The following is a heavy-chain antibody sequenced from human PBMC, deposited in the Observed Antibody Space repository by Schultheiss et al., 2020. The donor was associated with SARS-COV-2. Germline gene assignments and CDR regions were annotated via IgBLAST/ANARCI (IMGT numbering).Heavy chain of an antibody. V-gene: IGHV4-61*08. Sequence: SQTLSLTCTVSGGSISSGGYYWSWIRQSPGKGLDWIGEIDHRGNTNYNPSLKSRVTMSVDTSKNQFSLKLSSVTAADTAVYYCARYSGYEVHYWGQGTLVTVSS. CDR2: IDHRGNT. CDR1: GGSISSGGYY. CDR3: ARYSGYEVHY. D-gene: IGHD5-12*01. J-gene: IGHJ4*02.